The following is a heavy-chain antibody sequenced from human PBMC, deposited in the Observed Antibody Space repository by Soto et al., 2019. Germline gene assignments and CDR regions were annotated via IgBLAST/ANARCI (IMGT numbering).Heavy chain of an antibody. CDR3: VHRGPVDETGTGFDF. CDR2: VYWDDDK. D-gene: IGHD1-1*01. J-gene: IGHJ4*02. Sequence: QITLRESGPALVKPTQTLTLTCTFSGFSLNSRGVGVGWVRQPPGKALEWLAIVYWDDDKRYRPSLRSRLSTRKDTPKHKVVLTLTNTAPVDTATYYCVHRGPVDETGTGFDFWGQGSLVTVSS. CDR1: GFSLNSRGVG. V-gene: IGHV2-5*02.